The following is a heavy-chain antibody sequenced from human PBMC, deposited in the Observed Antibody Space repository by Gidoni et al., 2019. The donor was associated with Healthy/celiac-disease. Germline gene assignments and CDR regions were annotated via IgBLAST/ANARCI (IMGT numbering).Heavy chain of an antibody. CDR1: GFTFSSYA. CDR2: ISGSGGST. CDR3: AKDLKYCSGGSCYSIFDY. V-gene: IGHV3-23*01. D-gene: IGHD2-15*01. Sequence: EVQLLESGGGLVQPGGSLRLSCAASGFTFSSYAMSWVRQAPGKGRGWVRQAPGKGLEGVSAISGSGGSTYYADAVKGRFTISRDNSKNTLYLQMNSLRAEDTAVYYCAKDLKYCSGGSCYSIFDYWGQGTLVTVSS. J-gene: IGHJ4*02.